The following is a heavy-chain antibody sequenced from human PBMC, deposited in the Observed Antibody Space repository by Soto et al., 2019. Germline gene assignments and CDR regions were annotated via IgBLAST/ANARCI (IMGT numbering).Heavy chain of an antibody. CDR1: GFTVSSNY. D-gene: IGHD2-15*01. CDR2: LYSGGST. CDR3: ARDHLGYCSGGSCYY. V-gene: IGHV3-53*02. Sequence: EVQLVETGGGLIPPGGSLRLSCAASGFTVSSNYMSWVRQAPGKGLEWGSVLYSGGSTYYADSVKGRFTISRDNSKNTLYLQMNSLRAEDTAVYYCARDHLGYCSGGSCYYWGQGTLVTVSS. J-gene: IGHJ4*02.